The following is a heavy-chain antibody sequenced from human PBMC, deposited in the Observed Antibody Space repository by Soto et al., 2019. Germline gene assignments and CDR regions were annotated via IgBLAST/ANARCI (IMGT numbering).Heavy chain of an antibody. J-gene: IGHJ6*01. CDR1: GYSFTSYW. CDR2: IDPSDSYT. Sequence: GESLKISWEGSGYSFTSYWISWVRQMPWKGLERMGRIDPSDSYTNYSPSFQGHVTISADKSISTAYLQWSSLKASDTAMYYCARQYDFWSKSSYYYYGMDVWGQGTTVTVSS. CDR3: ARQYDFWSKSSYYYYGMDV. V-gene: IGHV5-10-1*01. D-gene: IGHD3-3*01.